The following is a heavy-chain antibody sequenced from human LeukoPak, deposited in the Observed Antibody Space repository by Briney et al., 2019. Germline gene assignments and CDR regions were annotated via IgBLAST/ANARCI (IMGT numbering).Heavy chain of an antibody. Sequence: GASVKVSCKASGYSFTGYYIHWVRQAPGQGLEWMGRISPNSGGTKYAQKFQGRVTMTRDTSISTAYMEVSRLRSDDTAVYYCARVSSPLQYNWFDPWGQGTLITVSS. D-gene: IGHD1-14*01. CDR1: GYSFTGYY. CDR3: ARVSSPLQYNWFDP. J-gene: IGHJ5*02. CDR2: ISPNSGGT. V-gene: IGHV1-2*06.